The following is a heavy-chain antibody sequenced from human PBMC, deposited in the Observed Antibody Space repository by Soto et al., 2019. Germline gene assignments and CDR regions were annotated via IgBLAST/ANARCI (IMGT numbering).Heavy chain of an antibody. CDR1: GFTFSSYW. J-gene: IGHJ4*02. V-gene: IGHV3-7*01. D-gene: IGHD6-6*01. CDR3: AREYSSSSGDFDY. Sequence: GGSLRLSCAASGFTFSSYWMSWVRQAPGKGLEWVANIKQDGSEKYYVDSVKGRFTISRDNAKNSLYLQMNSLRAEDTAVYYCAREYSSSSGDFDYWGQGTLVTVSS. CDR2: IKQDGSEK.